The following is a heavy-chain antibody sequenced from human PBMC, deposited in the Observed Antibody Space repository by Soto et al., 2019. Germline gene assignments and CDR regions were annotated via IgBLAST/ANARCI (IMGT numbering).Heavy chain of an antibody. J-gene: IGHJ6*02. V-gene: IGHV4-34*01. D-gene: IGHD2-15*01. CDR1: GGSFSGYY. Sequence: SETLSLTCAVYGGSFSGYYWSWIRQPPGKGLEWIGEINHSGSTNYNPSLKSRVTISVDTSKNQFSLKLSSVTAADTAVYYCAKSIVVVVAATHQKFYYYGMDVWGQGTTVTVSS. CDR3: AKSIVVVVAATHQKFYYYGMDV. CDR2: INHSGST.